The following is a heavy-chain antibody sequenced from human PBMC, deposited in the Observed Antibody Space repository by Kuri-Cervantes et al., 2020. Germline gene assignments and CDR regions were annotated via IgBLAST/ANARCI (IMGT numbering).Heavy chain of an antibody. CDR1: GGSFSGYY. Sequence: LRLSCAVYGGSFSGYYWSWIRQPPGKGLEWIGYIYHSGSTYYNPSLKSRVTISVDRYQNQFSLKLSSVTAADTAVYYCARRDYYFDYWGQGTLVTVSS. J-gene: IGHJ4*02. V-gene: IGHV4-30-2*01. CDR3: ARRDYYFDY. CDR2: IYHSGST.